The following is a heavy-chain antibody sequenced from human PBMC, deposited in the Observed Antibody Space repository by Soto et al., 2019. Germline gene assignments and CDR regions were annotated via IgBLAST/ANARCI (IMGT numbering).Heavy chain of an antibody. D-gene: IGHD6-13*01. CDR2: IDPGDSDT. Sequence: EVQLVQSGAEVKKPGESLKISCKGSGYSFTSYWIGWVRQMPGKGLEWMGIIDPGDSDTRYSPSFQGQVTISADKSISTAYLQWSSLKASDTAMYYCASLIAAAGTGGYFQHWGQGTLVTVSS. V-gene: IGHV5-51*01. CDR3: ASLIAAAGTGGYFQH. J-gene: IGHJ1*01. CDR1: GYSFTSYW.